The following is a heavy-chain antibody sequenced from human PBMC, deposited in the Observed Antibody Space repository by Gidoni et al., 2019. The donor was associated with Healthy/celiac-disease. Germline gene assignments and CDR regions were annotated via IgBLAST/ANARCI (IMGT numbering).Heavy chain of an antibody. CDR1: GFTFSSYA. Sequence: EVQLLESGGGLVQPGGSLRLSCAASGFTFSSYAMSWVRQAPGKGLEWVSASSGSGGSTYYADSVKGRFTISRDNSKNTRYLQMNSLRAEDTAVYYCAKGMVRGVIITYWGQGTLVTVAS. V-gene: IGHV3-23*01. CDR2: SSGSGGST. J-gene: IGHJ4*02. CDR3: AKGMVRGVIITY. D-gene: IGHD3-10*01.